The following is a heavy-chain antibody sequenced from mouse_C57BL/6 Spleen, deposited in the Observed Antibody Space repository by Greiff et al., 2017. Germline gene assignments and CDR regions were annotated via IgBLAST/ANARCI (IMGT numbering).Heavy chain of an antibody. Sequence: VQLQQPGAELVRPGTSVKLSCKASGYTFTSYWMHWVKQRPGQGLEWIGVIDPSDSYTNYNQKFKGKATLTVDTSSSTAYMQLSSLTSEDSAVYYCARLIFTTVVATGYDAMDYWGQGTSVTVSS. D-gene: IGHD1-1*01. CDR3: ARLIFTTVVATGYDAMDY. J-gene: IGHJ4*01. CDR2: IDPSDSYT. V-gene: IGHV1-59*01. CDR1: GYTFTSYW.